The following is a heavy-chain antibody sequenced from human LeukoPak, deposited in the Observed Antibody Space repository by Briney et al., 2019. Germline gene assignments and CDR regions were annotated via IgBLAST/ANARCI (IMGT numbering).Heavy chain of an antibody. CDR2: IYDSGST. V-gene: IGHV4-30-4*02. J-gene: IGHJ6*02. D-gene: IGHD1-26*01. CDR1: GASIRSGDYY. CDR3: GRDLGGNYGMDV. Sequence: SETLSLTCTVSGASIRSGDYYWSWIRQPPGKGLEWIGYIYDSGSTYYNPSLKSRITISVDTSENQFCLKMSSVTAADTAVYYCGRDLGGNYGMDVWGQGTTVTVSS.